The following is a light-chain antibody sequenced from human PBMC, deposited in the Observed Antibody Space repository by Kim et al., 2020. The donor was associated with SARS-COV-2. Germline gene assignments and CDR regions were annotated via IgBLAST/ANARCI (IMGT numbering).Light chain of an antibody. CDR2: GTS. Sequence: LSPGDRATLSCRASQTVSSTYLAWYQQKPGRAPRLLIYGTSSRATGIPDRFSGSGSGTEFTLTISRLEPEDFAVYYCQQCSSFVVTFGQGTKLEI. J-gene: IGKJ2*01. V-gene: IGKV3-20*01. CDR3: QQCSSFVVT. CDR1: QTVSSTY.